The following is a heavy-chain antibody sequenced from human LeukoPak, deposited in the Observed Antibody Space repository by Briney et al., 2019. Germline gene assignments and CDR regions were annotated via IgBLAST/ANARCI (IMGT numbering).Heavy chain of an antibody. Sequence: GESLKISCKGSGYSFTNYWICWVRQMPGKVLEWMGISYPGDSDTTYSPSFQGQVTISADKSINNAYLQWSSLKASDTAMYFCARRSGSYYYFDYWGQGTLVTVSS. J-gene: IGHJ4*02. CDR2: SYPGDSDT. V-gene: IGHV5-51*01. CDR1: GYSFTNYW. CDR3: ARRSGSYYYFDY. D-gene: IGHD1-26*01.